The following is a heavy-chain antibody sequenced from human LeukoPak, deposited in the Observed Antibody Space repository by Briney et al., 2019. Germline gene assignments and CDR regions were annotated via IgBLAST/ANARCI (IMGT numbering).Heavy chain of an antibody. CDR3: ASYSGYYYVFDY. J-gene: IGHJ4*02. CDR1: GGSMSINDYY. Sequence: SETLSLTCTVSGGSMSINDYYWAWIRQPPGKGLEWLGSIYYTGTTYYNPSLNNRVTISVDTSNNQFSLRLNSVTAADTAVYYCASYSGYYYVFDYWGQGTLVTVSS. D-gene: IGHD3-22*01. V-gene: IGHV4-39*07. CDR2: IYYTGTT.